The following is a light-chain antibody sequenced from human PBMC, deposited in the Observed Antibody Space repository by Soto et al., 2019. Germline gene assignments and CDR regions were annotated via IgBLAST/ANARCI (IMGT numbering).Light chain of an antibody. CDR2: DAS. V-gene: IGKV3-11*01. J-gene: IGKJ4*01. Sequence: EIVLTQSPATLSLSPGERATLSCRASQSVSSYLAWYQQKPGQAPRLLIYDASNRATGIPGRFSRSGYETAFTRTISSLEPEDFAVYYCQQRRNWLTFGGGTKVEIK. CDR1: QSVSSY. CDR3: QQRRNWLT.